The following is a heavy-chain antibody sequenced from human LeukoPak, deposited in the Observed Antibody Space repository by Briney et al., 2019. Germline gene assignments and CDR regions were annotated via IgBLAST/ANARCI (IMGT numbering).Heavy chain of an antibody. J-gene: IGHJ6*04. CDR3: AELGITMIGGV. V-gene: IGHV3-23*01. Sequence: GGSLRLSCVASGFTFSSHGMNWVRQAPGKGLEWVSGIIPSGHTTYYADSVRGRFTISRDNSRNTVYLQMNSLRAEDTAVYYCAELGITMIGGVWGKGTPVTISS. D-gene: IGHD3-10*02. CDR1: GFTFSSHG. CDR2: IIPSGHTT.